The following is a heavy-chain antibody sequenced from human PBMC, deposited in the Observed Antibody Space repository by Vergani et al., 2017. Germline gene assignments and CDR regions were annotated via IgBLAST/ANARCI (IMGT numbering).Heavy chain of an antibody. CDR3: VRTVALWLGETKDGGWFDP. V-gene: IGHV4-38-2*01. D-gene: IGHD3-10*01. Sequence: QVQLLESGPGLLKPSETLSLTCSVSGYYITSGYYWGWIRQPPGRGLEWIGSIYHTGGAYYNPSLKSRVNVSMDTSMNQVSLKLNPVTAADTAVYDCVRTVALWLGETKDGGWFDPWGQGTLVIVSS. CDR2: IYHTGGA. J-gene: IGHJ5*02. CDR1: GYYITSGYY.